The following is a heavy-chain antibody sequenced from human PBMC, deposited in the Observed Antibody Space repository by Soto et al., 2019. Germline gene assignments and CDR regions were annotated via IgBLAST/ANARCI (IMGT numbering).Heavy chain of an antibody. J-gene: IGHJ5*02. CDR1: GGSISSYY. V-gene: IGHV4-4*07. Sequence: QVQLQESGPGLVKPSETLSLTCTVSGGSISSYYWSWIRQPAGKGLEWIGRIYTSGSTNYNPSLKSRVTMSVDTSKNQFSLNLSSVTAADTAVYYCARERAVAGTYWFDPWGQGTLVTVSS. CDR2: IYTSGST. CDR3: ARERAVAGTYWFDP. D-gene: IGHD6-19*01.